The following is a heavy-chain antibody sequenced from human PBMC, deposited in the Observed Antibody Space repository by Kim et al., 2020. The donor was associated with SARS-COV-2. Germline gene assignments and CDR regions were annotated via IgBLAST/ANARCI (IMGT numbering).Heavy chain of an antibody. V-gene: IGHV1-69*01. J-gene: IGHJ5*02. D-gene: IGHD3-10*01. CDR3: ARGGVLLWFGESHS. Sequence: AQKCQGRVTITADESTSTAYMELSSLRSEDTAVYYCARGGVLLWFGESHSWGQGTLVTVSS.